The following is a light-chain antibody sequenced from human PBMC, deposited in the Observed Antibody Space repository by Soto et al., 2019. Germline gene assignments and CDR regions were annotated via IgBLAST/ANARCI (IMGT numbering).Light chain of an antibody. V-gene: IGKV3-20*01. CDR3: QQDGSSPW. J-gene: IGKJ4*02. CDR1: QSVSSIY. CDR2: GAS. Sequence: IVLTQSPGTLSLSPGERATLSCRASQSVSSIYLAWYQQKPGQAPMLLIYGASSRATVIPDRFSGSGSGTEFTLTISRLEPGDVGVYYCQQDGSSPWFGGGTKVEIK.